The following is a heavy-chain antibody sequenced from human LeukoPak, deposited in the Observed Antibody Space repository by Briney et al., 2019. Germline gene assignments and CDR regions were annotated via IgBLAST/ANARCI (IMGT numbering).Heavy chain of an antibody. D-gene: IGHD3-16*02. CDR3: ARVGSQVINYYYYMDV. Sequence: GGSLRLSCAASGFTFSSYAMHWVRQAPGKGLEWVAVISYDGSNKYYADSVKGRFTISRDNSKNTLYLQMNSLRAEDTAVYYCARVGSQVINYYYYMDVWGKGTTVTVSS. CDR1: GFTFSSYA. V-gene: IGHV3-30*04. CDR2: ISYDGSNK. J-gene: IGHJ6*03.